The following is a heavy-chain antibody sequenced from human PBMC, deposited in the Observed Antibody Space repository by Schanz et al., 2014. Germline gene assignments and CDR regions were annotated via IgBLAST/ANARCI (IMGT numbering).Heavy chain of an antibody. CDR1: RSTFSSYT. CDR3: ARVQDDILTGSEYYYGIDV. V-gene: IGHV1-18*01. D-gene: IGHD3-9*01. CDR2: INGYNGHT. J-gene: IGHJ6*02. Sequence: QVQLVQSGAEVKKPGSSVKVSCKASRSTFSSYTISWVRQARGQGLEWMGWINGYNGHTLYAQKFQGRVTLTTDTSTSTAYMELRSLRSDDTAVYYCARVQDDILTGSEYYYGIDVWGQGTTVTVSS.